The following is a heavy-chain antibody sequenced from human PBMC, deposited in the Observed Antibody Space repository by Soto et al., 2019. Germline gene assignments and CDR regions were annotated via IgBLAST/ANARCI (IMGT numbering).Heavy chain of an antibody. CDR3: AKETGYSYGFRPNALDV. Sequence: GGSLRLSCAGSGFTFSRYAMNWVRQAPGKGLEWVSIISSRGDRTSYAESVKGRFTISRDDSKNTLFLHMNSLGAEDTAVYYCAKETGYSYGFRPNALDVWGQGTTVTVSS. V-gene: IGHV3-23*01. CDR1: GFTFSRYA. D-gene: IGHD5-18*01. CDR2: ISSRGDRT. J-gene: IGHJ6*02.